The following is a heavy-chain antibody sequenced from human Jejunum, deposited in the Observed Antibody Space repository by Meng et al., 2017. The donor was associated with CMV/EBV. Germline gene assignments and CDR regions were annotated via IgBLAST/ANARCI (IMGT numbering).Heavy chain of an antibody. Sequence: ASGFTFKDYCIDWVRQTPGKGLVWLSRISNDARISYYADSVKGRFTISRDNAKNSLHLQMNSLTAADTAVYYCARGLERQGYFDYWGQGTLVTVSS. CDR1: GFTFKDYC. CDR3: ARGLERQGYFDY. CDR2: ISNDARIS. V-gene: IGHV3-74*01. D-gene: IGHD1-1*01. J-gene: IGHJ4*02.